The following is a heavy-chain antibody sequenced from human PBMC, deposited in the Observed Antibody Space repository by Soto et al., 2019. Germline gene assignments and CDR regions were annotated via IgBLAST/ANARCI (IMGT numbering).Heavy chain of an antibody. CDR1: GYTFTSYA. J-gene: IGHJ4*02. CDR3: ARDILGQWLPRFDY. D-gene: IGHD6-19*01. CDR2: INAGNGNT. V-gene: IGHV1-3*01. Sequence: ASVKVSCKASGYTFTSYAMHWVRQAPGQRLEWMGWINAGNGNTKYSQKFQGRVTITRDTSASTAYTELSSLRSEDTAVYYCARDILGQWLPRFDYWGQGTLVTVSS.